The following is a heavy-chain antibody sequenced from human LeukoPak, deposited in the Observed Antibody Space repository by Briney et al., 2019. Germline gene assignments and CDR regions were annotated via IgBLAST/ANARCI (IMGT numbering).Heavy chain of an antibody. CDR1: GGSITSGDNF. V-gene: IGHV4-30-2*01. CDR2: IWHSGNT. Sequence: SETLSLTSTVSGGSITSGDNFWNWIRQPPGKGLEWIGYIWHSGNTYYNPSLKSRVTISVDRSRNQFSLSLSSVTAADTAVYYCARDPANTPETWDFDYWSQGALVTVSS. J-gene: IGHJ4*02. CDR3: ARDPANTPETWDFDY.